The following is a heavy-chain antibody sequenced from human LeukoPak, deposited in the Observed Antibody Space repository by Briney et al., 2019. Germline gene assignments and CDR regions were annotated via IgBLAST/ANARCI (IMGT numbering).Heavy chain of an antibody. CDR2: ISYDGSNK. Sequence: GGSLRLSCAASGFTFSSYAMHWVRQAPGKGLEWVAVISYDGSNKYYADSVKGRFTISRDNSKNTLYLQMNSLRAEDTAVYYCARDPGVAVAESHTEWGQGTLVTVSS. CDR1: GFTFSSYA. CDR3: ARDPGVAVAESHTE. J-gene: IGHJ4*02. D-gene: IGHD6-19*01. V-gene: IGHV3-30-3*01.